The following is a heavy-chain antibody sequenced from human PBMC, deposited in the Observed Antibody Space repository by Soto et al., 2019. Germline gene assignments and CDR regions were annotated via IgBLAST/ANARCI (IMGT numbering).Heavy chain of an antibody. D-gene: IGHD6-13*01. Sequence: GGSLRLSCAASGFTVSSNYMSWVRQAPGKGLEWGSVIYSGGSTYYADSVKGRFTISRDNSKNTLYLQMNSLRAEDTAVYYCARSSNSIAAAGTGLDYWGQGTLVTVSS. CDR1: GFTVSSNY. CDR2: IYSGGST. V-gene: IGHV3-53*01. J-gene: IGHJ4*02. CDR3: ARSSNSIAAAGTGLDY.